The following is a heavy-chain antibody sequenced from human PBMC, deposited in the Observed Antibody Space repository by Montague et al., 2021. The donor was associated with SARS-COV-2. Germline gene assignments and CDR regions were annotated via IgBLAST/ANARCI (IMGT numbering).Heavy chain of an antibody. CDR2: INHSGRT. D-gene: IGHD3-10*01. CDR3: ARAVRGVIILSPYYAMDV. J-gene: IGHJ6*02. CDR1: GGSFSAYY. Sequence: SETLSLTCAVYGGSFSAYYWNWIRQPPGKGLEWIGDINHSGRTNXNPSLKSRVTVSLDTSKNQFSPKLRSVTAADTAVYYCARAVRGVIILSPYYAMDVWGQGTSVTVSS. V-gene: IGHV4-34*01.